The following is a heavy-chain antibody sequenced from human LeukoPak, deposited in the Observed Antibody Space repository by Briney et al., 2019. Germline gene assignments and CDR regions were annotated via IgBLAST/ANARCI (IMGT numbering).Heavy chain of an antibody. V-gene: IGHV1-18*01. CDR3: ARVRIAAAGTYFDY. Sequence: ASVKVSCKASGYTFTSYDISWVRQASGQGLEWMGWISAYNDNTSYAQKLQGRVTMTTDTSTSTAYMELRSLRSDDTAVYYCARVRIAAAGTYFDYWGQGTLVTVSS. CDR1: GYTFTSYD. CDR2: ISAYNDNT. D-gene: IGHD6-13*01. J-gene: IGHJ4*02.